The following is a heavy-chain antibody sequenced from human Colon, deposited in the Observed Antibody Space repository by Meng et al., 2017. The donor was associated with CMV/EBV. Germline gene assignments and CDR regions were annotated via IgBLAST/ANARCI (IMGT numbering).Heavy chain of an antibody. J-gene: IGHJ4*02. D-gene: IGHD5-18*01. CDR3: VLSKGTALISN. CDR2: IYHTGST. CDR1: TYSISSGYY. V-gene: IGHV4-38-2*02. Sequence: GSLRLSCTVSTYSISSGYYWGWIRQPPGKGLEWIGAIYHTGSTYYNPSLESRVTISVDTSKNQLSLGLTSVTAADTAVYYCVLSKGTALISNWGQGTLVTVSS.